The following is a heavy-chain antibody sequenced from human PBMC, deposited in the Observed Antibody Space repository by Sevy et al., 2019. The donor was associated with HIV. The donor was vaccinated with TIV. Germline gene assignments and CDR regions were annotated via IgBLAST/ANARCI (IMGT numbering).Heavy chain of an antibody. D-gene: IGHD4-17*01. V-gene: IGHV4-59*01. Sequence: SETLSLTCTVSGGSISSSYWSWIRQPPGKGLEWIGYIDYSGSTNYNPSLNSRVTISVDTSKNQLSLNLSTVTAADTAVYYCATGAEYGDYVKWGRGTLVTVSS. CDR1: GGSISSSY. CDR2: IDYSGST. CDR3: ATGAEYGDYVK. J-gene: IGHJ4*02.